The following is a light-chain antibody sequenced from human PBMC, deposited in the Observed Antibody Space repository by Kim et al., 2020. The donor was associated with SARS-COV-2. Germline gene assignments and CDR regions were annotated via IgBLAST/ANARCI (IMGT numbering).Light chain of an antibody. V-gene: IGKV3-15*01. CDR2: GAS. CDR3: HQYHTWPYS. CDR1: ESVSTS. J-gene: IGKJ2*03. Sequence: MSQSPATLSASPGETVTLSCRATESVSTSLAWYQQRPGQAPTLLIYGASTRATGIPARFIGSGSGSQFTLTIRGLQSEDFAVYHCHQYHTWPYSFGRGTKLEI.